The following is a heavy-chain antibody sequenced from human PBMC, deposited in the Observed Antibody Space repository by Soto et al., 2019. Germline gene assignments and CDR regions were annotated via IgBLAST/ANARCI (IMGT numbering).Heavy chain of an antibody. J-gene: IGHJ4*02. CDR3: TTDQRLSLATKKRDTAMVTVDY. V-gene: IGHV3-15*01. D-gene: IGHD5-18*01. Sequence: GGSLRLSCAASGFTFSNAWMSWVRQAPGKGLEWVGRIKSKTDGGTTDYAAPVKGRFTISRDDSKNTLYLQMNSLKTEETAVYYCTTDQRLSLATKKRDTAMVTVDYWGQGTLVTVSS. CDR2: IKSKTDGGTT. CDR1: GFTFSNAW.